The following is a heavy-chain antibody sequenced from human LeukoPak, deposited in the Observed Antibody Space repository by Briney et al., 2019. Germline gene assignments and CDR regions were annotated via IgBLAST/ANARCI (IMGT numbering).Heavy chain of an antibody. Sequence: GESLKISCKGSGYRFTTFWIGWVRQMPGKGLGWMGIIYPDDSDTRYSPSFEGQVTISADKSISTAYLQWSSLKASDTAMYYCARRRGYSSGWATSGPYYFDYWGQGTLVTVSS. CDR1: GYRFTTFW. D-gene: IGHD6-19*01. J-gene: IGHJ4*02. V-gene: IGHV5-51*01. CDR3: ARRRGYSSGWATSGPYYFDY. CDR2: IYPDDSDT.